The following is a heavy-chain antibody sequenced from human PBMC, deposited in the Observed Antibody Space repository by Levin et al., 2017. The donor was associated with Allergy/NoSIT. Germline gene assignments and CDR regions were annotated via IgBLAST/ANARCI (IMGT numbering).Heavy chain of an antibody. CDR1: GYTFTGYY. D-gene: IGHD3-16*02. CDR2: INPNSGGT. Sequence: ASVKVSCKASGYTFTGYYMHWVRQAPGQGLEWMGWINPNSGGTNYAQKFQGRVTMTKDTSINTAYMKLSRLRSDDTTVYYCARFIMITFGGVIAEDYWGQGTLVTVSS. V-gene: IGHV1-2*02. CDR3: ARFIMITFGGVIAEDY. J-gene: IGHJ4*02.